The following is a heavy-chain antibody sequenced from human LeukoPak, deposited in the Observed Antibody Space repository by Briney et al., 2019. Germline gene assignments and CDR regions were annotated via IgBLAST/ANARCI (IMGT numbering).Heavy chain of an antibody. D-gene: IGHD6-6*01. CDR3: AKDRSRSVDY. CDR2: ISYDGSNK. Sequence: GRSLRLSCAASGFTFSSYGMHWVRQAPGKGLEWVAVISYDGSNKYYADSVKGRFTISRDNSKNTLYLQMNSLRAEDTAVYYCAKDRSRSVDYWGQGTLVTVSS. J-gene: IGHJ4*02. V-gene: IGHV3-30*18. CDR1: GFTFSSYG.